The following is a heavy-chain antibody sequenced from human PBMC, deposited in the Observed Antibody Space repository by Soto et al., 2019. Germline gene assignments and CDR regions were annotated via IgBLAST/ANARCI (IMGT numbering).Heavy chain of an antibody. V-gene: IGHV1-69*12. D-gene: IGHD3-22*01. J-gene: IGHJ4*02. CDR1: GGTFSSYA. CDR3: ASHYDSSGYYYRGLDY. Sequence: QVQLVQSGAEVKKPGSSVKVSCKASGGTFSSYAISWVRQAPGQGLEWMGGIIPIFGTADYAQKFQGRVTITADESTSTGYMELSSLRSEVTAVYYCASHYDSSGYYYRGLDYWGQGTLVTVSS. CDR2: IIPIFGTA.